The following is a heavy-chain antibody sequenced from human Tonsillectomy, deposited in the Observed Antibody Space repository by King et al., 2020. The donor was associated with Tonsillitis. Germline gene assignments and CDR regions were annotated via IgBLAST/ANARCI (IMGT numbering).Heavy chain of an antibody. Sequence: VQLVESGGGVVQPGGSLRLSCAASGFTFTTYGMHWVRQAPGKGLEWVAVISYDGSNKYYADSVKGRFTISRDNSKNTLYLHMNSLRPEDTAVYYCANRSELWGDAFDIWGQGTMVTVSS. CDR3: ANRSELWGDAFDI. D-gene: IGHD2-21*01. J-gene: IGHJ3*02. CDR1: GFTFTTYG. V-gene: IGHV3-30*18. CDR2: ISYDGSNK.